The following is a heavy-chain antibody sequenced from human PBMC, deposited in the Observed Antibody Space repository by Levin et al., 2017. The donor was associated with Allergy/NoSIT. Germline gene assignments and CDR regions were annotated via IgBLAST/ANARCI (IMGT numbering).Heavy chain of an antibody. V-gene: IGHV3-21*01. J-gene: IGHJ4*02. Sequence: LSLTCAASGFTFSSSSMNWVRQAPGKGLEWVSSISSSSSYIYYADSVKGRFTISRDNAKNSLYLQMNSLRAEDTAVYYCAREVDGYYDILTGYRSDSAPFDYWGQGTLVTVSS. CDR1: GFTFSSSS. CDR2: ISSSSSYI. CDR3: AREVDGYYDILTGYRSDSAPFDY. D-gene: IGHD3-9*01.